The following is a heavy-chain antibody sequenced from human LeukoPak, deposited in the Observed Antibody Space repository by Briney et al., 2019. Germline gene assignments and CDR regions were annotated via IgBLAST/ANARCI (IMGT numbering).Heavy chain of an antibody. D-gene: IGHD3-22*01. CDR2: IRIQGYGGTT. Sequence: PGGSLRLSCSASGFTFGDYGLTWVRQAPGKGLEWIGFIRIQGYGGTTEYAASVKGRFTVSRDDFKRIAYLQMNSLKTEDTAVYYCARSGPHYHDSSTYDYWGQGALVTVSS. V-gene: IGHV3-49*04. CDR3: ARSGPHYHDSSTYDY. CDR1: GFTFGDYG. J-gene: IGHJ4*02.